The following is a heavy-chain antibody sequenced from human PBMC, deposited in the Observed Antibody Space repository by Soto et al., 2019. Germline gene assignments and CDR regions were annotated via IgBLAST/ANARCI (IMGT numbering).Heavy chain of an antibody. V-gene: IGHV4-34*01. Sequence: VQLLESGGGLVQPGGSLRLSCAASGFTFSSYAMSWIRQPPGKGLEWIGEINHSGSTNYNPSLKSRVTISVDTSKNQFSLKLSSVTAADTAVYYCARAPRWLQRYFDYWGQGTLVTVSS. J-gene: IGHJ4*02. D-gene: IGHD5-12*01. CDR3: ARAPRWLQRYFDY. CDR2: INHSGST. CDR1: GFTFSSYA.